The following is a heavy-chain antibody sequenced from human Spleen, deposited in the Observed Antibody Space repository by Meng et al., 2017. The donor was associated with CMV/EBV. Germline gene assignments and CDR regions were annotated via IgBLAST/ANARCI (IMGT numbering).Heavy chain of an antibody. V-gene: IGHV2-5*02. J-gene: IGHJ4*02. Sequence: SCPTLVKPTQTLTLTCTFSGFSRSTSGVGVGWIRQPPGKAPEWLALIYWDDDKRYSTTLQSRLTITKDTSKNQVVLTMTNVDPMDTATYYCAHRVSYYDSSGYYHSLLDFWGQGTLVTVSS. CDR1: GFSRSTSGVG. CDR2: IYWDDDK. CDR3: AHRVSYYDSSGYYHSLLDF. D-gene: IGHD3-22*01.